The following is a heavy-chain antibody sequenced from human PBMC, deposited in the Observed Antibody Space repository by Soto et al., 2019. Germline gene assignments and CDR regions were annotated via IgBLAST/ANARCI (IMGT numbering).Heavy chain of an antibody. V-gene: IGHV1-69*01. Sequence: QVQLVQSGAEVKKPGSSVRVSCKASGDSFSKYTVNWVRQAPRQGLEWMGGIIPRFGTTNFAPTLQDRVTITADESINTVYMELSSLRSEDSALYYCARGRGLHNSGLSQLDSWGQGTLVTVSS. J-gene: IGHJ4*02. D-gene: IGHD2-21*01. CDR1: GDSFSKYT. CDR2: IIPRFGTT. CDR3: ARGRGLHNSGLSQLDS.